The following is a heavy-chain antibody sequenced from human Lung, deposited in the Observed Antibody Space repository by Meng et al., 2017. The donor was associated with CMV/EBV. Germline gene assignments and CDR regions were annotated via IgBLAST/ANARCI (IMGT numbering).Heavy chain of an antibody. Sequence: ASVKVSCKASGYTFTGYYMHWVRQAPGQGLEWMGWINPNSGGTNYAQKFQGRVTMTRDTSISTTYMELSRLRSDDTAVYYCAREARAAGTDEYFDYWGHGTXVHVSS. CDR1: GYTFTGYY. D-gene: IGHD6-13*01. CDR3: AREARAAGTDEYFDY. CDR2: INPNSGGT. V-gene: IGHV1-2*02. J-gene: IGHJ4*01.